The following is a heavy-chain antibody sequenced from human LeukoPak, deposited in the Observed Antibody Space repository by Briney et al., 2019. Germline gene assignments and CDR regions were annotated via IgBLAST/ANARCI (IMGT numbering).Heavy chain of an antibody. J-gene: IGHJ4*02. CDR1: GGTFSSYA. D-gene: IGHD3-16*02. Sequence: SVKVSCKASGGTFSSYAISWVRQAPGQGPEWMGRIIPIFGTANYAQKFQGRVTITTDESSSTAYMELSSLRSEDTAVYYCVFVTRHASYFDYWGQGTLVTVSS. CDR3: VFVTRHASYFDY. V-gene: IGHV1-69*05. CDR2: IIPIFGTA.